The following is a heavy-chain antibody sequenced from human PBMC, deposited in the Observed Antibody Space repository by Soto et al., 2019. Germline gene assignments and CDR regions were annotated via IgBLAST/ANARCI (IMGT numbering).Heavy chain of an antibody. CDR2: ISWNSGSI. Sequence: GGSLRLSCAASGFTFDDYAMHWVRQAPGKGLEWVSGISWNSGSIGYADSVKGRFTISRDNAKNSLYLQMNSLRAEDTALYYCAKDKGGAVAGKQSGFDYWGQGTLVTVSS. V-gene: IGHV3-9*01. D-gene: IGHD6-19*01. CDR3: AKDKGGAVAGKQSGFDY. J-gene: IGHJ4*02. CDR1: GFTFDDYA.